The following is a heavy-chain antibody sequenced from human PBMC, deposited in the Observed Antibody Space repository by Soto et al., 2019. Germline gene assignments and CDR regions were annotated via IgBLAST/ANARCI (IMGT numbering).Heavy chain of an antibody. V-gene: IGHV4-31*03. CDR2: IYYSGST. CDR3: ARDKRDQYYDFWSGYYDY. Sequence: PSETLSLTCTVSGGSISSGGYYWSWIRQHPGKGLEWIGYIYYSGSTYYNPSLKSRVTISVDTSKNQFSLKLSSVTAADTAVYYCARDKRDQYYDFWSGYYDYWGRGTLLTVSS. D-gene: IGHD3-3*01. J-gene: IGHJ4*02. CDR1: GGSISSGGYY.